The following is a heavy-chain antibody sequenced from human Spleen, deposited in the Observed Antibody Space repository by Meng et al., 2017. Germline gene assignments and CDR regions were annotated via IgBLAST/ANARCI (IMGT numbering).Heavy chain of an antibody. CDR1: GVTLSSYD. V-gene: IGHV3-48*03. J-gene: IGHJ2*01. CDR2: ISSSGNII. D-gene: IGHD1-26*01. Sequence: GESLTISCAASGVTLSSYDMNWVRQAPGKGLEWVSYISSSGNIIYYADPVKGRFTVSRDNAENSLLLPMNSLRAEDTAVYYCAREAVGLSWGYWYLDLWGRGTLVTVSS. CDR3: AREAVGLSWGYWYLDL.